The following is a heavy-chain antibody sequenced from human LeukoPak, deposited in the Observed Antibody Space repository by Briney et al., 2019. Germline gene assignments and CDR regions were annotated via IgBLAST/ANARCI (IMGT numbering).Heavy chain of an antibody. CDR1: GYTFTSYD. D-gene: IGHD2-15*01. CDR2: MNPNTGYT. Sequence: ASVKVSCKASGYTFTSYDIIWVRQATGQGLEWMGWMNPNTGYTGYAHQFQGRITMTRNTAISTAYMDRSSLNSQDTAVYYCARSSAWAHFDNWGQGTLVSVSS. CDR3: ARSSAWAHFDN. J-gene: IGHJ4*02. V-gene: IGHV1-8*01.